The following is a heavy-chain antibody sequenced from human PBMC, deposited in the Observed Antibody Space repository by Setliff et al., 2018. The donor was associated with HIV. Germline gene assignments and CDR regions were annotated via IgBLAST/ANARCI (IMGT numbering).Heavy chain of an antibody. D-gene: IGHD6-13*01. CDR1: GGSFSGYS. CDR3: ARGGLTAAGTLLLVGYFDY. V-gene: IGHV4-34*01. J-gene: IGHJ4*02. Sequence: SETLSLTCAVYGGSFSGYSWSWIRQPPGKGLEWIGSSSDSGYTQYTPSLKSRVTIFVDTARKQFSLKLSSVTAADTAVYYCARGGLTAAGTLLLVGYFDYWGQGTLVTVSS. CDR2: SSDSGYT.